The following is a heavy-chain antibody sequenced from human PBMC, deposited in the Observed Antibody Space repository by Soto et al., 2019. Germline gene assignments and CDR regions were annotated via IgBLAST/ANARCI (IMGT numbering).Heavy chain of an antibody. Sequence: GESLKISCKGSGYSFTSYWISWVRQMPGKGLEWMGRIDPSDSYTNYSPSFQGHVTISADKSISTAYLQWSSLKASDTAMYDCARLDHPLAAPDYWGQRTLVTVSS. CDR3: ARLDHPLAAPDY. CDR2: IDPSDSYT. CDR1: GYSFTSYW. J-gene: IGHJ4*02. V-gene: IGHV5-10-1*01. D-gene: IGHD6-13*01.